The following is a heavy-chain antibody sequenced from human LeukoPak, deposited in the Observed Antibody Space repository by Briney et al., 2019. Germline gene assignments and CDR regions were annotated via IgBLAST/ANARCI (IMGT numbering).Heavy chain of an antibody. J-gene: IGHJ4*02. V-gene: IGHV3-21*01. Sequence: GGSLRLSCAASGFTFSSYSMNWVRQAPGKGLEWVSSISSSSSYIYYADSVKGRFTISRDNAKNSLYLQMNSLRAEDTAVYYCARDHTVTTAFDCWGQGTLVTVSS. CDR1: GFTFSSYS. CDR2: ISSSSSYI. D-gene: IGHD4-17*01. CDR3: ARDHTVTTAFDC.